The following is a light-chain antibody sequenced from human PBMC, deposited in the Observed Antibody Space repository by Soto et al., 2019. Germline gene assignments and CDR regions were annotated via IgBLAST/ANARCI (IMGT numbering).Light chain of an antibody. J-gene: IGKJ4*01. V-gene: IGKV3-11*01. CDR3: QQRSTWPLT. CDR1: QSVSPY. Sequence: EIVLTQSPATLSLSAVERATLSCRASQSVSPYLAWYQQKPGQAPRLLIYDASKRATGIPGRFSGSGSGTDFTLSISGLEPEDFAVYYCQQRSTWPLTFGGGTKVDI. CDR2: DAS.